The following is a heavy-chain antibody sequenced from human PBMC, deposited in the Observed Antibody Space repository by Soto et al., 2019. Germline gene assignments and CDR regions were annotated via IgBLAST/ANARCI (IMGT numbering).Heavy chain of an antibody. J-gene: IGHJ4*01. D-gene: IGHD6-19*01. CDR2: IKQDGSEK. Sequence: PGGSLRLSCAASWFSFSSYWMSWVRQASGKGLEWVANIKQDGSEKYYVDSVKGRFTLSRDNAKNSLQLQMSSLRDEDTAIYFCARVAYGNGWIFDYWGQGTLVTVSS. CDR3: ARVAYGNGWIFDY. CDR1: WFSFSSYW. V-gene: IGHV3-7*01.